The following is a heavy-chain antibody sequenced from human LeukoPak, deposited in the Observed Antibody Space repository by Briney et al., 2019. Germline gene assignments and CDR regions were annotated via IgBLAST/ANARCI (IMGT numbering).Heavy chain of an antibody. CDR2: IIPIFGTA. D-gene: IGHD3-10*01. CDR3: ARVPYYYGSGTPYYFDY. Sequence: GASVKVSCKASGGTFSSYAISWVRQAPGQGLEWMGGIIPIFGTANYAQKFQGRVTITTDESTSTDYMELSSLRPEDTAVYYCARVPYYYGSGTPYYFDYWGQGTLVTVSS. J-gene: IGHJ4*02. CDR1: GGTFSSYA. V-gene: IGHV1-69*05.